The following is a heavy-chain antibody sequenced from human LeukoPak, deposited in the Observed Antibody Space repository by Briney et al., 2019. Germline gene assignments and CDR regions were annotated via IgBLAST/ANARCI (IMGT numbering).Heavy chain of an antibody. V-gene: IGHV4-59*01. J-gene: IGHJ3*02. Sequence: SETLSLTCTVSGGSISSYYWSWIRQPPGKGLEWIGYIYYSGSTNYNPSLKSRVTISVDTSKNQFSLKLSSVTAADTAVYYCARDAYYYDSSGRDAFDIWGQGTMVTVSS. CDR1: GGSISSYY. D-gene: IGHD3-22*01. CDR3: ARDAYYYDSSGRDAFDI. CDR2: IYYSGST.